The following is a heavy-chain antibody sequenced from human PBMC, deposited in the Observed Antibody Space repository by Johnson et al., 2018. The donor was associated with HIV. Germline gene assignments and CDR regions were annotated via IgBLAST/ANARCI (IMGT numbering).Heavy chain of an antibody. J-gene: IGHJ3*02. CDR3: ARLIVGAPGAFDI. D-gene: IGHD1-26*01. Sequence: VQLVESGGGLVQPGGSLRLSCAASGFTVSSNYMSWVRQAPGKGLEWVSGISGSGGSTNYADSVKGRFNISRDISKNTLYLQMNSLRAEDTAVYYCARLIVGAPGAFDIWGQGTMVTVSS. V-gene: IGHV3-23*04. CDR2: ISGSGGST. CDR1: GFTVSSNY.